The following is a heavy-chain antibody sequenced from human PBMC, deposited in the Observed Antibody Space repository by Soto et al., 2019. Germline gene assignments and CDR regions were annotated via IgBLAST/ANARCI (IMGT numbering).Heavy chain of an antibody. Sequence: QVQLVESGGGVVQPGRSLRLSCAASGFTFSNYGMHWVRQAPGKGLEWVAVIWYDGSNKYYADSVKGRFTISRDNSKNTLYLQMNSLRAEDTAVYYCARGLTVTKGANWFDPWGQGTLVTVST. CDR1: GFTFSNYG. J-gene: IGHJ5*02. D-gene: IGHD4-17*01. CDR3: ARGLTVTKGANWFDP. CDR2: IWYDGSNK. V-gene: IGHV3-33*01.